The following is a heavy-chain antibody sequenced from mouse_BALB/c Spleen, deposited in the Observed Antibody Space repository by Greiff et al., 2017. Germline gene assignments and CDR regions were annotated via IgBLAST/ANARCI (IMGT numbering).Heavy chain of an antibody. CDR2: INPGSGGT. CDR1: GYAFTNYL. D-gene: IGHD2-4*01. Sequence: QVQLQQSGAELVRPGTSVKVSCKASGYAFTNYLIEWVKQRPGQGLEWIGVINPGSGGTNYNEKFKGKATLTADNSSSTAYMQLSSLTSDDSAVYFCARRYDYDVGFDYWGQGTTLTVSS. CDR3: ARRYDYDVGFDY. J-gene: IGHJ2*01. V-gene: IGHV1-54*01.